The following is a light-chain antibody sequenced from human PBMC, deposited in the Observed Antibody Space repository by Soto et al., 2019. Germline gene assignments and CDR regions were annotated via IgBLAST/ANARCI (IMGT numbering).Light chain of an antibody. V-gene: IGKV1-6*01. J-gene: IGKJ1*01. CDR2: SAS. Sequence: AIQMTQSSSSLSASVGDTVTITCRASQGIRRDLSWYQQKPGEAPKLLIYSASDLQGAVPSRFRGSGSGTDFTLTISSLQPEDFATYYCLQDFNFPRTFGQGTKVEV. CDR1: QGIRRD. CDR3: LQDFNFPRT.